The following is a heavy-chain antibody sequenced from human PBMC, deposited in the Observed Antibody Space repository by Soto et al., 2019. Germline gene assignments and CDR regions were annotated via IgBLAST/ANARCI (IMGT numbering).Heavy chain of an antibody. J-gene: IGHJ3*02. Sequence: SLKVSYKASGGTFSSYSISWVRQAPGQGLEWMGGIIPIFGTANYAQKFQGRVTITADESTSTAYMELSSLRSEDTAVYYCARDGADCSSTSCYRLYAFDIWGQGTMVTVSS. D-gene: IGHD2-2*02. CDR1: GGTFSSYS. CDR3: ARDGADCSSTSCYRLYAFDI. V-gene: IGHV1-69*13. CDR2: IIPIFGTA.